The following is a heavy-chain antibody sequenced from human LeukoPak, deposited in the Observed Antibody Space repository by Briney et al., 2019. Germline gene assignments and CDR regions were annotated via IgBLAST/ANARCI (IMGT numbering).Heavy chain of an antibody. V-gene: IGHV3-23*01. J-gene: IGHJ4*02. D-gene: IGHD4-23*01. CDR1: GFSFNNYA. CDR2: VSTTGGST. Sequence: GGSLRLSCAASGFSFNNYAMSWVRQAPGKGLEWVSAVSTTGGSTYYADSVKGRFTVSRDNSKNTLSLQMDSLRVEDTALYYCAKDWTTVVTPKGYSFDSWGQGTLVTVSS. CDR3: AKDWTTVVTPKGYSFDS.